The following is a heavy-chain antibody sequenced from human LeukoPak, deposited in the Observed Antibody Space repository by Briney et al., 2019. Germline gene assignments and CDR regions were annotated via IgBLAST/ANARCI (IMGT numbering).Heavy chain of an antibody. CDR1: GFTFSSYA. CDR3: ATNGGGDSGYGNFDY. CDR2: ISWNSETI. V-gene: IGHV3-9*01. D-gene: IGHD5-12*01. Sequence: PGGSLRLSCAASGFTFSSYAMTWVRQAPGKGLEWVSGISWNSETIVYADSVKGRFTISRDNAKNSLYLQMNSLRAEDTALYYCATNGGGDSGYGNFDYWGQGTLVTVSS. J-gene: IGHJ4*02.